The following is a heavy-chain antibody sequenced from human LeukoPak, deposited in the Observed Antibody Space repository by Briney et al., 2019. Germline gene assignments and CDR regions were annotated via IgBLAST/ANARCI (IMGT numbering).Heavy chain of an antibody. J-gene: IGHJ3*02. CDR3: ARDHVLWFGEFDAFDI. Sequence: GGSLRLSCAASGFTFSNYEMNWVRQAPGKGLEWVSFISRSGATIYYTDSVKGRFTISRDNAKNSLYLQMNSLRAEDTALYYCARDHVLWFGEFDAFDIWGQGTMVTVSS. D-gene: IGHD3-10*01. V-gene: IGHV3-48*03. CDR2: ISRSGATI. CDR1: GFTFSNYE.